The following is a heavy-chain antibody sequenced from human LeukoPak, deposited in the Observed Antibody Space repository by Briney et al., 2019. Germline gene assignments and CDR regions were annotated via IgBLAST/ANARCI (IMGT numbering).Heavy chain of an antibody. CDR3: ARGGYSSSSYYFDY. D-gene: IGHD6-6*01. CDR2: MNPNSGNT. CDR1: RYTFTGYY. V-gene: IGHV1-8*02. J-gene: IGHJ4*02. Sequence: ASVKVSCKSSRYTFTGYYIHWVRQATGQGLEWMGWMNPNSGNTGYAQKFQGRVTMTRNTSISTAYMELSSLRSEDTAVYYCARGGYSSSSYYFDYWGQGTLVTVSS.